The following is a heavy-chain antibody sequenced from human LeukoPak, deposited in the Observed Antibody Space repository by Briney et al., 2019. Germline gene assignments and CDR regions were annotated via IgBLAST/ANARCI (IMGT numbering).Heavy chain of an antibody. V-gene: IGHV4-34*01. D-gene: IGHD2-2*01. Sequence: PSETLSLTCAVYGGSFSGYYWSWIRQPPGKGLEWIGEINHSGSTNYNPSLKSRVTISVDTSKNQFSLKLSFVTAADTAVYYCARGVMPTPFYYYYGMDVWGQGTTVTVSS. CDR3: ARGVMPTPFYYYYGMDV. J-gene: IGHJ6*02. CDR1: GGSFSGYY. CDR2: INHSGST.